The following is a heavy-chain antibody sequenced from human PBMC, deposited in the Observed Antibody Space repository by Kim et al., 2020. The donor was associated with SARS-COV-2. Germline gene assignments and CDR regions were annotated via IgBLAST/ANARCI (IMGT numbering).Heavy chain of an antibody. J-gene: IGHJ4*02. CDR2: ISYDGSNK. CDR1: GFTFSSYG. CDR3: AKNGRDSSGWELDY. D-gene: IGHD6-19*01. V-gene: IGHV3-30*18. Sequence: GGSLRLSCAASGFTFSSYGIHWVRQAPGKGLEWVAVISYDGSNKYYADSVKGRFTISSDNSKNTLYLQMNSLRAEDTAVYYCAKNGRDSSGWELDYWGQGTLVTVSS.